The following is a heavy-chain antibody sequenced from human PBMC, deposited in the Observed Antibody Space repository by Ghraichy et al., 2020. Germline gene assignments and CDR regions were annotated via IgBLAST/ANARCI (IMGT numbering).Heavy chain of an antibody. CDR1: GGSFSGFS. CDR2: FHHSGSS. Sequence: SETLSLTCAVYGGSFSGFSWSWIRQPLGKGLEWIGEFHHSGSSDYNPSLKSRVTISVDTSKNEFSLKLSSVTAADTAIYYCARGLRVTTITGGRHYYSYYSVDVWGQGTTVTVSS. V-gene: IGHV4-34*01. J-gene: IGHJ6*02. D-gene: IGHD5-12*01. CDR3: ARGLRVTTITGGRHYYSYYSVDV.